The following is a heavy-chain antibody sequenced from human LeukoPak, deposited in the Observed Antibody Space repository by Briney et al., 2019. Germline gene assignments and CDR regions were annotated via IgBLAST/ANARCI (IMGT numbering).Heavy chain of an antibody. D-gene: IGHD6-19*01. J-gene: IGHJ4*02. V-gene: IGHV4-39*01. CDR3: ASVPYSSGWCCYFDY. CDR2: IYYSGST. CDR1: GGSISSSSYY. Sequence: SETLSLTCTVSGGSISSSSYYWGWIRQPPGKGLEWIGSIYYSGSTYYNPSLKSRVTISVDTSKNQFSLKLSSVTAADTAVYYCASVPYSSGWCCYFDYWGQGTLVTVSS.